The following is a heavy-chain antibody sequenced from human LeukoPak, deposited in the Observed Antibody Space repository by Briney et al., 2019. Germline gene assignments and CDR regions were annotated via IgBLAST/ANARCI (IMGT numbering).Heavy chain of an antibody. Sequence: GGSLSLSCAASGSTFSSYNMNWVRQAPGKGLEWVSSITSDSRYMYYADSVKGRFTISRDNAKKSLYLQMKSLRAEDTAVYYCAKTGAVVIVYYFDYWGQGTLVTVSS. V-gene: IGHV3-21*04. J-gene: IGHJ4*02. CDR3: AKTGAVVIVYYFDY. CDR2: ITSDSRYM. CDR1: GSTFSSYN. D-gene: IGHD3-22*01.